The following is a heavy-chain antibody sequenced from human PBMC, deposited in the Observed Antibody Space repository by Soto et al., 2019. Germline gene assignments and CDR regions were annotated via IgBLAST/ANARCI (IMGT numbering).Heavy chain of an antibody. Sequence: PGGSLRLSCAASGFAFSSYGMHWVRQAPGKGLEWVAVISYDGSNKYYADSVKGRFTISRDNSKNTLYLQMNSLRAEDTAVYYCAKDGLDIVVVVAATSGYYYYMDVWGKGTTVTSP. CDR1: GFAFSSYG. CDR2: ISYDGSNK. CDR3: AKDGLDIVVVVAATSGYYYYMDV. D-gene: IGHD2-15*01. V-gene: IGHV3-30*18. J-gene: IGHJ6*03.